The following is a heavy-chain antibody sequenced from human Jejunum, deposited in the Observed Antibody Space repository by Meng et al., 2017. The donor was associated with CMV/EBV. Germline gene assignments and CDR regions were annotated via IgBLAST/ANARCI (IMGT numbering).Heavy chain of an antibody. J-gene: IGHJ1*01. CDR2: ISAYNGNT. CDR1: GYTFINYD. Sequence: SCKAFGYTFINYDIGWVRQAPGQGLEWMGWISAYNGNTNYAQKFQDRVTMITDRSTSTVFMELRSLTSDDTAFYYCARNTNPEYFQYWGQGTLVTVSS. V-gene: IGHV1-18*01. CDR3: ARNTNPEYFQY.